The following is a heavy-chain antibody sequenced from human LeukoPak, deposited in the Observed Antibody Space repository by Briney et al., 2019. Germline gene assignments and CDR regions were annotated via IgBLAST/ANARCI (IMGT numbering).Heavy chain of an antibody. V-gene: IGHV4-59*01. D-gene: IGHD3-10*01. CDR1: GGSISSYY. CDR3: ARLLWFGELLYEGYYFDY. Sequence: SETLSLTCTVSGGSISSYYWSWIRQPPEKGLEWIGYIYYSGSTNYNPSLKSRVTISVDTSKNQFSLKLSSVTAADTAVYYCARLLWFGELLYEGYYFDYWGQGTLVTVSS. CDR2: IYYSGST. J-gene: IGHJ4*02.